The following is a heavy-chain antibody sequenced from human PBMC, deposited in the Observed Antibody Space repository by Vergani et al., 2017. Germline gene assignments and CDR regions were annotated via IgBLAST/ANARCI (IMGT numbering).Heavy chain of an antibody. CDR3: AKDAVERIAAAGTRYG. CDR2: ISGSGGST. J-gene: IGHJ4*02. V-gene: IGHV3-23*04. D-gene: IGHD6-13*01. CDR1: GFTFSDYY. Sequence: EVQLVESGGGLVQPGGSLRLSCAASGFTFSDYYMSWVRQAPGKGLEWVSAISGSGGSTYYADSVKGRFTISRDNSKNTLYLQMNSLRAEDTAVYYCAKDAVERIAAAGTRYGWGQGTLVTVSS.